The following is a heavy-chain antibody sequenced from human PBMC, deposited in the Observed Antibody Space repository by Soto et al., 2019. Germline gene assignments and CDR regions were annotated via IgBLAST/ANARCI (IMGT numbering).Heavy chain of an antibody. CDR2: IYPSGKT. CDR3: AHRPSGWYLFDY. V-gene: IGHV4-4*02. Sequence: SETLSLTCAVSGGSINTDNWWSWVRQPPERGLEWIGEIYPSGKTNYNSSLKSRVTISVDKSKNQFSLKLNSVTAADTATYYCAHRPSGWYLFDYWGQGTLVTVSS. J-gene: IGHJ4*02. D-gene: IGHD6-19*01. CDR1: GGSINTDNW.